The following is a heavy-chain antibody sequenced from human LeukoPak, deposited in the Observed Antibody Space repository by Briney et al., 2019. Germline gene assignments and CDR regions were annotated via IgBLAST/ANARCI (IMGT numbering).Heavy chain of an antibody. CDR1: GFTFSSYW. J-gene: IGHJ2*01. Sequence: PGGSLRLSCAASGFTFSSYWMHWVRQAPGKGLVWVSRIFNPGGAAAYVDSVKGRFTISRDNAENTLSLQMNSLRVEDTAVYCCVRVNCAGDCTSRDWYFDLWGRGTLVVVSS. CDR2: IFNPGGAA. CDR3: VRVNCAGDCTSRDWYFDL. V-gene: IGHV3-74*01. D-gene: IGHD2-21*02.